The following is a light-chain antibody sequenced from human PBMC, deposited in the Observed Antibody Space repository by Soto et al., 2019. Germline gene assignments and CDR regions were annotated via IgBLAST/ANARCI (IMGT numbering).Light chain of an antibody. CDR2: EVS. V-gene: IGLV2-14*01. J-gene: IGLJ1*01. CDR3: SSYTSGSSPYV. CDR1: SSDVGGYNY. Sequence: QSARTQPASVSGSPGQSITISCTGTSSDVGGYNYVSWYQHHPGKAPKLMIYEVSNRPSGVSNRFSGSKSGNTASLTISGLQAEDEADYYCSSYTSGSSPYVFGTGTKVTVL.